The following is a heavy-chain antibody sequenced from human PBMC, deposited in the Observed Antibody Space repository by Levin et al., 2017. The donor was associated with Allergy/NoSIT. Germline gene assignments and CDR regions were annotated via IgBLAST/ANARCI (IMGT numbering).Heavy chain of an antibody. CDR3: ARGGDGDYDL. CDR2: ISASGGST. D-gene: IGHD4-17*01. V-gene: IGHV3-23*01. CDR1: TFTFNNYA. Sequence: VASVKVSCAASTFTFNNYAMSWVRQAPGKGLEWVSAISASGGSTYYADSVKGRFTISRDNSKSTLYVQMNSLRAEDTAVYYCARGGDGDYDLWGPGTLVIVSS. J-gene: IGHJ5*02.